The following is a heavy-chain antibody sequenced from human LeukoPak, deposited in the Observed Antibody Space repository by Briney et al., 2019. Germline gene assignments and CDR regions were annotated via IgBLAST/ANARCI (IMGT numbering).Heavy chain of an antibody. CDR1: GGSISSSNYY. D-gene: IGHD4-17*01. CDR2: IYYSGSA. J-gene: IGHJ4*02. Sequence: SETLSLTCTVSGGSISSSNYYWGWIRQPPGKGLEWIGSIYYSGSAYYNPSLKSRVTISVDTSKNQFSLKLSSVTAADAAEYYCARLDYGDYSVDFWGQGTLVTVSS. CDR3: ARLDYGDYSVDF. V-gene: IGHV4-39*01.